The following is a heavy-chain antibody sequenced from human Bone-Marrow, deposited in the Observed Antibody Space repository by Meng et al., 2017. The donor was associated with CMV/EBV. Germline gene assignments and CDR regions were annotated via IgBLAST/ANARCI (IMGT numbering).Heavy chain of an antibody. D-gene: IGHD2-2*01. CDR2: ISSSGSTI. CDR3: ARDCGSQGYCSNTSCWTKYYYYGMDV. CDR1: GFTFSDYY. V-gene: IGHV3-11*01. J-gene: IGHJ6*02. Sequence: GGSLRLSCAASGFTFSDYYMSWIRQAPGKGLEWVSYISSSGSTIYYADSVKGRFTISRDNAKNSLYLQMNSLRAEDTAVYYCARDCGSQGYCSNTSCWTKYYYYGMDVWGQGTTVTVSS.